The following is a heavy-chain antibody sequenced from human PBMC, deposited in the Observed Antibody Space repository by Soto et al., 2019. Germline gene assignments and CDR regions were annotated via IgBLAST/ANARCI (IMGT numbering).Heavy chain of an antibody. CDR2: IYYSGST. D-gene: IGHD3-10*01. J-gene: IGHJ4*02. V-gene: IGHV4-31*03. CDR1: GGSISSGGYY. CDR3: ARDSARVRRQVFGY. Sequence: SETLSLTCTVSGGSISSGGYYWSWIRQHPGKGLEWIGYIYYSGSTYYNPSLKSRVTISVDTSKNQFSLKLSSVTAADTAVYYCARDSARVRRQVFGYWGQGTLVTVSS.